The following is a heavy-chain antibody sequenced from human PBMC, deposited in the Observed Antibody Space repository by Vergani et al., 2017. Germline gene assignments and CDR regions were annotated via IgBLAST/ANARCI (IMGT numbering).Heavy chain of an antibody. CDR3: ARSRGYSSSWFPDAFDI. J-gene: IGHJ3*02. CDR1: GFTFSDYY. CDR2: ISSSCSTI. V-gene: IGHV3-11*01. D-gene: IGHD6-13*01. Sequence: QVQLVESGGGLVKPGGSLRLSCAASGFTFSDYYMSWIRQAPGKGLEWVSYISSSCSTIYYADSLKGRFTISRDNAKNSLYLQMNSLRAEDTAVYYCARSRGYSSSWFPDAFDIWGQGTMVTVSS.